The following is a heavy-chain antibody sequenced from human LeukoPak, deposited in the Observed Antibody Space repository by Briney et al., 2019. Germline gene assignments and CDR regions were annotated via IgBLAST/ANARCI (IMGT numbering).Heavy chain of an antibody. CDR1: GYTFTSCY. J-gene: IGHJ4*02. D-gene: IGHD2-2*01. Sequence: ASVKVSCKASGYTFTSCYMHWVRQAPGQGLEWMGIINPSGGSTSYAQKFQGRVTMTRDTSTSTVYMELSSLRSEDTAVYYCARSVPAAGPFDYWGQGTLVTVSS. V-gene: IGHV1-46*01. CDR2: INPSGGST. CDR3: ARSVPAAGPFDY.